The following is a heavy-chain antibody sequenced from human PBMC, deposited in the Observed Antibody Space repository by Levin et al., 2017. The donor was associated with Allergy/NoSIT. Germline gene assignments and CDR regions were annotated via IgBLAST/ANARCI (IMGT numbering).Heavy chain of an antibody. J-gene: IGHJ4*02. CDR1: GFTFSYYS. D-gene: IGHD6-19*01. CDR3: ARDRIAVSGWFQEWLDH. Sequence: GGSLRLSCAASGFTFSYYSMNWVRQAPGKGLEWVSSISTSSSYIYYADSLKGRFTISRDNAKNSLYLQMNSLRAEDTALYYCARDRIAVSGWFQEWLDHWGQGTLVTVSS. V-gene: IGHV3-21*01. CDR2: ISTSSSYI.